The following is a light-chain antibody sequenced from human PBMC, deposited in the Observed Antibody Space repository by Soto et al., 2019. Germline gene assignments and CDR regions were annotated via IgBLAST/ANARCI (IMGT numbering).Light chain of an antibody. CDR3: QQYGSLPLT. CDR2: GAS. V-gene: IGKV3-20*01. Sequence: IVLTQSPGTMSLYPVERATRSCRARSSVSSSYLVSYQQKTGQEPRILIYGASSRFNSILHWLSGSGSGTDYTLTISRMEPEDVVVYYCQQYGSLPLTFGQGTRLEIK. J-gene: IGKJ5*01. CDR1: SSVSSSY.